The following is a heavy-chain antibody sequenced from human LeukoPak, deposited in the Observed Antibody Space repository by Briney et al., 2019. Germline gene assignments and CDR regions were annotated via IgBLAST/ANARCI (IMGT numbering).Heavy chain of an antibody. J-gene: IGHJ3*02. CDR1: GFTFSSYG. CDR3: AKGRGAFDI. CDR2: ISNDGSNK. D-gene: IGHD3-10*01. Sequence: PGGSLRLSCVASGFTFSSYGMHWVRQAPGKGLERVAAISNDGSNKYYADSVKGRFTISRDNSKNTLYLQMNSLRAEDTAVYYCAKGRGAFDIWGQGTMVTVSS. V-gene: IGHV3-30*18.